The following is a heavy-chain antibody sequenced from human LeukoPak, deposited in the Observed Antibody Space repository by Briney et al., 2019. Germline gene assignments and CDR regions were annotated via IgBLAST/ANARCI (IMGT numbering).Heavy chain of an antibody. Sequence: ASVKVSCKASGYTFTSYYIHWVRQAPGQGLEWMGIINPRGGITSYAQKFQGRVTMTRDTSTSTVYMDLSSLRSEDTAVYYCAREGYYDSSGSNREGFDYWGQGTPVTVSS. CDR1: GYTFTSYY. D-gene: IGHD3-22*01. V-gene: IGHV1-46*01. CDR3: AREGYYDSSGSNREGFDY. CDR2: INPRGGIT. J-gene: IGHJ4*02.